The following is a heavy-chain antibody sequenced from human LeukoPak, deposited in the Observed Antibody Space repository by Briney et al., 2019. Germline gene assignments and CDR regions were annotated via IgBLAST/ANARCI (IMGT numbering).Heavy chain of an antibody. CDR3: ARDEAQMLLWFGELSY. D-gene: IGHD3-10*01. V-gene: IGHV3-30*04. J-gene: IGHJ4*02. CDR2: ISYDGSNK. Sequence: GGSLRLSCAASGFTFSSYAMHWVRQAPGKGLEWVAVISYDGSNKYYADSVKGRFTISRDNSKNTLYLQMNSLRAEDTAVYYCARDEAQMLLWFGELSYWGQGTLVTVSS. CDR1: GFTFSSYA.